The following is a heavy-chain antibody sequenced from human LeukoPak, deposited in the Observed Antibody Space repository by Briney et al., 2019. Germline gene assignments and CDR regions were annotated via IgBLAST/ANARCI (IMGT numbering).Heavy chain of an antibody. D-gene: IGHD6-13*01. V-gene: IGHV3-30*18. J-gene: IGHJ4*02. Sequence: GGSLRLSCAASGFTLSSYGMHWIRQAPGKGLEWVAVISYDGSNKYYADSVKGRFTISRDNSKNTLYLQMNSLRAEDTAVYYCAKDIYSSSWYGADYWGQGTLVTVSS. CDR1: GFTLSSYG. CDR2: ISYDGSNK. CDR3: AKDIYSSSWYGADY.